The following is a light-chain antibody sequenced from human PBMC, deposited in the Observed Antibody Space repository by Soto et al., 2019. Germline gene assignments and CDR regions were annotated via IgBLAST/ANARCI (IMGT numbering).Light chain of an antibody. J-gene: IGKJ1*01. CDR1: QTVSSGF. Sequence: EIVLTQSPGTLSVSPGEIATVSCSASQTVSSGFLAWYQQKVGQAPRLLIYGASSRATGIPDRFSGSGSGTDFTLTISRLEPEDFAVYYCQQYGSSPPVTFGQGTKVDIK. CDR2: GAS. CDR3: QQYGSSPPVT. V-gene: IGKV3-20*01.